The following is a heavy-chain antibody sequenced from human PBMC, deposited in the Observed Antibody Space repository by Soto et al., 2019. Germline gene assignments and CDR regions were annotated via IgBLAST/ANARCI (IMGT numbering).Heavy chain of an antibody. CDR3: ARVLGNGSPQKYYFDY. CDR2: IYYSGST. J-gene: IGHJ4*02. V-gene: IGHV4-31*03. CDR1: GVSISSGGYY. D-gene: IGHD7-27*01. Sequence: SETLSLTCTVSGVSISSGGYYWSWIRQHPGKGLEWIGYIYYSGSTYYNPSLKSRVTISVDTSKNQFSLKLSSVTAADTAVYYCARVLGNGSPQKYYFDYWGQGTLVTVSS.